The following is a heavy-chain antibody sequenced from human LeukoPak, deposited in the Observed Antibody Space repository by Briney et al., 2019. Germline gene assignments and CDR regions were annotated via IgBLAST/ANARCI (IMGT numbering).Heavy chain of an antibody. Sequence: ASVKVSCKASGYTFTGYYMHWVRQAPGQGLEWMGWINPNSGGTNYAQKFQGRVTMTRDTSIITAYMELSRLRSDDTAVYYCAGLTTANNWFDPWGQGTLVTVSS. CDR2: INPNSGGT. D-gene: IGHD1-1*01. V-gene: IGHV1-2*02. J-gene: IGHJ5*02. CDR3: AGLTTANNWFDP. CDR1: GYTFTGYY.